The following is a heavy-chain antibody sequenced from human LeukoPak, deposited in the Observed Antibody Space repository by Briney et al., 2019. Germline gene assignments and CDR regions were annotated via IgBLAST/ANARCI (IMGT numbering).Heavy chain of an antibody. CDR3: TRDRVDTAMDYYYYGMDV. CDR1: GFTFGDYA. V-gene: IGHV3-49*04. J-gene: IGHJ6*04. D-gene: IGHD5-18*01. CDR2: IRSKAYSGTT. Sequence: GGSLRLSCTASGFTFGDYAMSWVRQAPGKGLEWVGFIRSKAYSGTTEYAASVKGRFTISRDDSKSIAYLQMNSLKTEDTAVYYCTRDRVDTAMDYYYYGMDVWGKGTTVTVSS.